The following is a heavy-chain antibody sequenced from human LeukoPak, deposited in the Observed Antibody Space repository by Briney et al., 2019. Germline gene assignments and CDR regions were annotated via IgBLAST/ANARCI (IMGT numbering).Heavy chain of an antibody. D-gene: IGHD6-25*01. CDR3: ATLPQRYTRGFSPLLT. J-gene: IGHJ5*02. CDR2: FDPEGGLT. Sequence: ASVKVSCKISGYTLGTLSMHWVRQAPGKGLEWMADFDPEGGLTIYAENFQGRVTMTEDTSTHTTYMVLSGLGPEDTAVYHCATLPQRYTRGFSPLLTWGQGTLVTVSS. CDR1: GYTLGTLS. V-gene: IGHV1-24*01.